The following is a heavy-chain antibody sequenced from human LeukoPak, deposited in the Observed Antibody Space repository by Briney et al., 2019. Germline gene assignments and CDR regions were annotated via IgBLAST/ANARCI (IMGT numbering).Heavy chain of an antibody. CDR2: ISSSGSTR. J-gene: IGHJ4*02. CDR1: GFSFCVYY. CDR3: ARVSRGEQLVFHN. D-gene: IGHD6-13*01. V-gene: IGHV3-11*01. Sequence: RGGALRVSCVASGFSFCVYYVCCIREALGEGVEWVSYISSSGSTRYYADSVRGRFTLSRDNAKNSLYLQMNSLRAQDTPVYYCARVSRGEQLVFHNWGQGTLVTVSS.